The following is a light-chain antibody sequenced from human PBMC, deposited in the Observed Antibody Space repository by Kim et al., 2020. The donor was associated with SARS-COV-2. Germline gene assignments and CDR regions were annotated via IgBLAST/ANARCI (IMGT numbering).Light chain of an antibody. CDR1: SNTIGSYNY. CDR2: DVN. CDR3: TSYTASSTFV. V-gene: IGLV2-14*03. J-gene: IGLJ1*01. Sequence: SALTQPASVSGSPGQSITISCTGTSNTIGSYNYVSWYQQHPGKAPKLLIHDVNHRPSGISSRFSGSKSDNTASLNISGLQAEDEADYYCTSYTASSTFVFGTGTKVTVL.